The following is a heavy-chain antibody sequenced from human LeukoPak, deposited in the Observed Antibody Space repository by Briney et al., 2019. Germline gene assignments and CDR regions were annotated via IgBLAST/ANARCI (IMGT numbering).Heavy chain of an antibody. Sequence: PSESLTLTCAASGFTFSTYYWNWIRQPPGKGLEWVSYIYDSGRTYYNPSLKSRVTISVDRSKNQFSLKLSSVTAADTAVYYCARGGYSSSLVLDYWGQGTLVTVSS. CDR2: IYDSGRT. D-gene: IGHD6-13*01. CDR1: GFTFSTYY. V-gene: IGHV4-59*12. CDR3: ARGGYSSSLVLDY. J-gene: IGHJ4*02.